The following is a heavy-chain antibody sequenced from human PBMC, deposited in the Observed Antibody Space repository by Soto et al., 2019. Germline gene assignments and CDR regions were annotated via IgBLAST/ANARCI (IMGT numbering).Heavy chain of an antibody. J-gene: IGHJ4*02. V-gene: IGHV3-23*01. D-gene: IGHD3-3*01. Sequence: PGGSLRLSCAASVFTVSSYAMSWVRQAPGKGLEWVSAISGSGGSTYYADSVKGRFTISRDNSKNTLYLQMNSLRAEDTAVYYCAKNSVRLSGFWSGYCGYFDYWGQGTLVTVSS. CDR1: VFTVSSYA. CDR2: ISGSGGST. CDR3: AKNSVRLSGFWSGYCGYFDY.